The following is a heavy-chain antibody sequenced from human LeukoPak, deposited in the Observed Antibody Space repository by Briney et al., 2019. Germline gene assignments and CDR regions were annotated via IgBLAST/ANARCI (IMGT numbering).Heavy chain of an antibody. D-gene: IGHD1-26*01. CDR2: ISAYNGNT. Sequence: ASVKVSCKASGYTFTSYGISWVRQAPGQGLEWMGWISAYNGNTNYAQKLQGRVTMTTDTSTSTAYMELRSLRSDDTAVYYCATMGARGYYYYGMDVWGQGTTVTVSS. V-gene: IGHV1-18*01. CDR1: GYTFTSYG. CDR3: ATMGARGYYYYGMDV. J-gene: IGHJ6*02.